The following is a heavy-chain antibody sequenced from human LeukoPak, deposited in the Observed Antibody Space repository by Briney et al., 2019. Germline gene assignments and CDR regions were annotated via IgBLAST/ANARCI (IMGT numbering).Heavy chain of an antibody. D-gene: IGHD3-16*01. J-gene: IGHJ4*02. CDR1: GYSFTSYW. Sequence: VEALKISCKGSGYSFTSYWISWVRQMPGKGLEWMGRIYPSDSYTNYSPSFQGHVTISADKSISTAYLQWSSLKASDTAMYYCARHGGGYPLYYFDYWGQGTLVTVSS. CDR3: ARHGGGYPLYYFDY. V-gene: IGHV5-10-1*01. CDR2: IYPSDSYT.